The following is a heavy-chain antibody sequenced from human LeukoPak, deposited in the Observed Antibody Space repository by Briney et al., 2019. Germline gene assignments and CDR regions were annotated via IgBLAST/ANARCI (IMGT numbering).Heavy chain of an antibody. D-gene: IGHD2-21*01. V-gene: IGHV3-23*01. Sequence: GGSLRLSCVASGFSFGNYAMSWVRQAPGKGLQWVSQISGTGGATWYAGFARDRFTISRDNSKKTVYLQMSGLRAEDTAMYYCVKDPRDTYGTNWFVSWGQGTLLIVSS. J-gene: IGHJ5*01. CDR3: VKDPRDTYGTNWFVS. CDR2: ISGTGGAT. CDR1: GFSFGNYA.